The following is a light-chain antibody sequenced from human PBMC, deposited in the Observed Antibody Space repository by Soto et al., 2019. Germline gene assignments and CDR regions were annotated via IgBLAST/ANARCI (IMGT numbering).Light chain of an antibody. CDR1: QGISSY. CDR2: AAS. CDR3: QQYNSYRT. V-gene: IGKV1-9*01. Sequence: DIQMTQSPSFLSASVVDRVTITCRASQGISSYLAWYQQKPGKAPKLLIYAASTLQSGVPSRFSGSGSGTEFTLTISSLQPDDFATYYCQQYNSYRTFGQGTKVDIK. J-gene: IGKJ1*01.